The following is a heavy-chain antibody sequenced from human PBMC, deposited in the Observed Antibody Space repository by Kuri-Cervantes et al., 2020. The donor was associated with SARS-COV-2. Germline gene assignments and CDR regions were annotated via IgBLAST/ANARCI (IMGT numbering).Heavy chain of an antibody. V-gene: IGHV4-4*02. J-gene: IGHJ3*02. CDR2: IYXSGST. Sequence: SQTLSLTCAVSGGSLSSSNWWSWVRQPPGKGLEXIEEIYXSGSTNYNPSLKSRVTISVDKSKNQFSLKLSSVTAADTAVYYCXRDTGYCGGDCSAFDIWGQGTMVTVSS. CDR1: GGSLSSSNW. CDR3: XRDTGYCGGDCSAFDI. D-gene: IGHD2-21*02.